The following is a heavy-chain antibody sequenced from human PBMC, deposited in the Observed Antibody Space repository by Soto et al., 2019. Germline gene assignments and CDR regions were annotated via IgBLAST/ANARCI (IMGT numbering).Heavy chain of an antibody. V-gene: IGHV1-46*01. D-gene: IGHD3-10*01. CDR1: GYTFTSYY. J-gene: IGHJ2*01. CDR2: INPSGGST. Sequence: ASVKVSCKASGYTFTSYYMHWVRQAPGQGLEWMGIINPSGGSTSYAQKFQGRVTMTRDTSTSTVYMELSSLRSEDTAVYYCARDPCITMVRGVCFNWYFDLWGRGTLVTVS. CDR3: ARDPCITMVRGVCFNWYFDL.